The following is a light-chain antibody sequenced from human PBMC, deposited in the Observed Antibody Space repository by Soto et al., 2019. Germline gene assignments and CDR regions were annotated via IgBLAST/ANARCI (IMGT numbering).Light chain of an antibody. V-gene: IGKV3-15*01. CDR3: QQYNNWPPYT. J-gene: IGKJ1*01. CDR1: QSVRSD. CDR2: GAS. Sequence: EIVITQSPATLSVSPGERATLSCRASQSVRSDLVWYQQKPGQAPRLLIYGASTRATGVPARFSGSGSGTEFTLTISSLXSEDFAVYYRQQYNNWPPYTFGQGTKVDIK.